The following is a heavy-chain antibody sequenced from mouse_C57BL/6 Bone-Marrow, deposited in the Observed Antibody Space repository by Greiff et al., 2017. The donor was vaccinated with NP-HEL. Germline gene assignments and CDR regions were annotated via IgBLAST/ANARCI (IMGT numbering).Heavy chain of an antibody. CDR2: IRYDGSN. V-gene: IGHV3-6*01. D-gene: IGHD1-1*01. CDR1: GYSITSGYY. CDR3: ARDYYGSTWFAY. Sequence: EVKLQESGPGLVKPSQSLSLTCSVTGYSITSGYYWNWIRQSPGNKQEWMGYIRYDGSNNYNPSLKNRITITRDTSKNKLFRKLNSVTTEDTATYYCARDYYGSTWFAYWGQGTLVTVSA. J-gene: IGHJ3*01.